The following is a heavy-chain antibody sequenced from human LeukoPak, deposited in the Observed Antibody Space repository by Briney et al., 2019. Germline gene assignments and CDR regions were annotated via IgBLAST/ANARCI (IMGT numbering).Heavy chain of an antibody. V-gene: IGHV1-69*13. CDR1: GGTFSSYA. CDR2: IIPIFGTA. J-gene: IGHJ4*02. Sequence: SVKVSCKASGGTFSSYAISWVRRAPGQGLGWMGGIIPIFGTANYAQKFQGRVTITADESTSTAYMELSSLRSEDTAVYYCARSGRGGYCSGGSCYSPAYYFDYWGQGTLVTVSS. CDR3: ARSGRGGYCSGGSCYSPAYYFDY. D-gene: IGHD2-15*01.